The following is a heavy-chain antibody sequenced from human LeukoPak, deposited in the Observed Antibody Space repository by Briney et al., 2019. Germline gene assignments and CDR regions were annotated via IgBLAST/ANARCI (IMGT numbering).Heavy chain of an antibody. CDR3: ARDAEYSSSLFDY. CDR2: INAGNGNT. D-gene: IGHD6-6*01. J-gene: IGHJ4*02. CDR1: GYIFTSYA. Sequence: ASVKVSCKASGYIFTSYAMHWVRQAPGQRLEWMGWINAGNGNTKYSQKFQGRVTITRDTSASTAYMELSSLRSEDTAVYYCARDAEYSSSLFDYWGQGTLVTVSS. V-gene: IGHV1-3*01.